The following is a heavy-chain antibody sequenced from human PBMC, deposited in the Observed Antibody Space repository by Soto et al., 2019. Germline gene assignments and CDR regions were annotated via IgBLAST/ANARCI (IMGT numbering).Heavy chain of an antibody. CDR2: INPNSGGT. D-gene: IGHD2-15*01. CDR1: GYTFTGYY. Sequence: ASVKVSCKASGYTFTGYYMHWVRQAPGQGLEWMGWINPNSGGTNYAQKFQGWATMTRDTSISTAYMELSRLRSDDTAVYYCARDRGDCSGGSCYSGVDYWGQGTLVTVSS. CDR3: ARDRGDCSGGSCYSGVDY. J-gene: IGHJ4*02. V-gene: IGHV1-2*04.